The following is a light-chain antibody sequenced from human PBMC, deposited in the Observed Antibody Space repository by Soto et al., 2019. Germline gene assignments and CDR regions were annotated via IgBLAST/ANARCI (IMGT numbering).Light chain of an antibody. J-gene: IGKJ2*01. CDR1: QSINYW. CDR3: QQYDGH. CDR2: GAS. V-gene: IGKV1-5*01. Sequence: DIQVTQSPSTLSASVGDSVTITCRASQSINYWLAWYQQKPGKAPRLLIYGASSLQSGVPSRFSGSGSETEFTLPISSLQPDDFATYYCQQYDGHFGQGTKLEVK.